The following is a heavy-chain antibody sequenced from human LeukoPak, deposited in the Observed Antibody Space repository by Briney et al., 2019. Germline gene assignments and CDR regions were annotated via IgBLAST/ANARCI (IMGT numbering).Heavy chain of an antibody. CDR3: ARGANPRYIGYGSGCMDV. CDR1: GGSFSGYC. Sequence: SETLSLTCAVYGGSFSGYCWSWIRQPPGKGLEWIGEINHSGSTNYNPSLKSRVTISVDTSKNQFSLKMSSVTAADTAVYYCARGANPRYIGYGSGCMDVWGQGTTVTVSS. V-gene: IGHV4-34*01. J-gene: IGHJ6*02. CDR2: INHSGST. D-gene: IGHD3-10*01.